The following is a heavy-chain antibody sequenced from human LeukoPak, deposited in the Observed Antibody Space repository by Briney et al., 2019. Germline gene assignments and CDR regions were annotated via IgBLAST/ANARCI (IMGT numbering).Heavy chain of an antibody. Sequence: GESLKISCKGSGYRFTSYWIGWVRQMPGKGLEWMGIIYPGGSDTTYSPSLQGQVTISADKSISTAYLQWSSLKASDTAMYYCARSYLGELSTWGQGTLVTVSS. V-gene: IGHV5-51*01. D-gene: IGHD3-16*02. CDR2: IYPGGSDT. CDR1: GYRFTSYW. J-gene: IGHJ4*02. CDR3: ARSYLGELST.